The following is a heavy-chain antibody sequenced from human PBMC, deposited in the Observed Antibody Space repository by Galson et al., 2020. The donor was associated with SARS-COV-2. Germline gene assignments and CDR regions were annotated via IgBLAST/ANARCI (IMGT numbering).Heavy chain of an antibody. Sequence: NSGGSLRLSCAASGFTFSNYAMSWVRQASGKGLEWVSSISGGSSYIYYTDSVKGRFTISRDNAKTSLFLQMNSLRAEDTAVYYCARGREYGGDYLGSALDCWGQGTLVTVSS. D-gene: IGHD2-21*02. CDR2: ISGGSSYI. V-gene: IGHV3-21*01. CDR3: ARGREYGGDYLGSALDC. J-gene: IGHJ4*02. CDR1: GFTFSNYA.